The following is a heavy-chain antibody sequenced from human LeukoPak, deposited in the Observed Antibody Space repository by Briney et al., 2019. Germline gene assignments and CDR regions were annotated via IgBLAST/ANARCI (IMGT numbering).Heavy chain of an antibody. CDR3: ARGSLLWFGELSASLNY. Sequence: PGGSLRLSCAASGFTFSSYWMHWVRQAPGKGLEWVSRINSDGSSTNYADSVKGRFTISRENAKNTLYLQMNSLRAEDTAVYYCARGSLLWFGELSASLNYGSQGPLVTVS. D-gene: IGHD3-10*01. J-gene: IGHJ4*02. V-gene: IGHV3-74*01. CDR1: GFTFSSYW. CDR2: INSDGSST.